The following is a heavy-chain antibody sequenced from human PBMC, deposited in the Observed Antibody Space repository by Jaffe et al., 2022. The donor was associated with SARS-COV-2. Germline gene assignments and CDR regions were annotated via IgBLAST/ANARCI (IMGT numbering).Heavy chain of an antibody. CDR2: IYTSGST. V-gene: IGHV4-61*02. D-gene: IGHD3-22*01. CDR1: GGSISSGSYY. CDR3: ARDRSYYDSSGYSQPYYFDY. Sequence: QVQLQESGPGLVKPSQTLSLTCTVSGGSISSGSYYWSWIRQPAGKGLEWIGRIYTSGSTNYNPSLKSRVTISVDTSKNQFSLKLSSVTAADTAVYYCARDRSYYDSSGYSQPYYFDYWGQGTLVTVSS. J-gene: IGHJ4*02.